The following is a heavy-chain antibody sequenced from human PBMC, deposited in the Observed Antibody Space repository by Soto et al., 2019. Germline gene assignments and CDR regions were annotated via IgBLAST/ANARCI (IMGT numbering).Heavy chain of an antibody. D-gene: IGHD4-17*01. V-gene: IGHV5-51*01. J-gene: IGHJ4*02. Sequence: GESLKISCKGSGYSFTSYWIGWVRQMPGKGLEWMGIIYPGDSDTRYSPSFQGQVTISADKSISTAYLQWSSLKASDTAMYYCARQRYTMTTVEPFDYWGQGTLVTVSS. CDR2: IYPGDSDT. CDR3: ARQRYTMTTVEPFDY. CDR1: GYSFTSYW.